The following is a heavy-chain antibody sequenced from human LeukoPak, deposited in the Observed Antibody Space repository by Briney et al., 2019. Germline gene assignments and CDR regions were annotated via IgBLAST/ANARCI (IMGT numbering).Heavy chain of an antibody. D-gene: IGHD2-15*01. Sequence: GESLKISCKGSGYSFTTYWIAWVRQIPGKGLEWMGISYPGDSDTKYSPSFQGQVTISADKSISTAYLQWSSLKASDTAMYYCARPGGYCSAGSCYHYFEYWGQGTLVTVSS. V-gene: IGHV5-51*01. J-gene: IGHJ4*02. CDR3: ARPGGYCSAGSCYHYFEY. CDR2: SYPGDSDT. CDR1: GYSFTTYW.